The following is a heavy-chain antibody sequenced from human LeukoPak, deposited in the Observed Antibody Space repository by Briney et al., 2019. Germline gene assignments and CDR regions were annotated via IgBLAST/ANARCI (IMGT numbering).Heavy chain of an antibody. CDR3: ARDYYDSSGYYYPKDY. CDR2: INPNSGGT. V-gene: IGHV1-2*02. CDR1: GYTFTGYY. J-gene: IGHJ4*02. D-gene: IGHD3-22*01. Sequence: ASVKVSRKASGYTFTGYYMHWVRQAPGQGLEWMGWINPNSGGTNYAQKFQGRVTMTRDTSIGTAYMELSRLRSDDTAVYYCARDYYDSSGYYYPKDYWGQGTLVTVSS.